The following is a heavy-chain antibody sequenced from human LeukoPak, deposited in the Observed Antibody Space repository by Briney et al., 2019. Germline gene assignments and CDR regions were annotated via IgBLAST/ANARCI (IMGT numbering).Heavy chain of an antibody. D-gene: IGHD3-9*01. CDR3: AKPQRIYDILTGYYPLYFDY. CDR2: ISSSGSTI. CDR1: GFTFSDYY. V-gene: IGHV3-11*01. Sequence: GGSLRLSCAASGFTFSDYYMSWIRQAPGKGLEWVSYISSSGSTIYYADSVKGRFTISRDNAKNSLYLQMNSLRAEDTAVYYCAKPQRIYDILTGYYPLYFDYWGQGTLVTVSS. J-gene: IGHJ4*02.